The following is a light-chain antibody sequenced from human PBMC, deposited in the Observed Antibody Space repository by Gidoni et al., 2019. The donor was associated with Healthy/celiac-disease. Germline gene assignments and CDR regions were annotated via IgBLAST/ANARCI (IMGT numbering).Light chain of an antibody. CDR3: QQYYCTPPS. CDR1: QSVLYSSNNKNY. V-gene: IGKV4-1*01. J-gene: IGKJ1*01. Sequence: DIVMTQSPDSLAVSLGERATINCKASQSVLYSSNNKNYLAWYQQKPGQPPKLLIYWASTRESGVPDRFSGSGSGTYFTLTISSLQAEDVAVYYCQQYYCTPPSFSQGTKVEIK. CDR2: WAS.